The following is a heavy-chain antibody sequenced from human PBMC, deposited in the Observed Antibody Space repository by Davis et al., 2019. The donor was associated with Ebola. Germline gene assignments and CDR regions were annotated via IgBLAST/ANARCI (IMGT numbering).Heavy chain of an antibody. CDR2: IYYSGHT. Sequence: PSETLSLTCTVSGGSIRTYYWSWIRQPPGKGLEWIGDIYYSGHTNYNPSLKSRITMSVDTSKNQFSLKLSSVTAADTAVYYCARGGVGSSFDPWGQGTLVTVS. V-gene: IGHV4-59*01. J-gene: IGHJ5*02. D-gene: IGHD6-6*01. CDR1: GGSIRTYY. CDR3: ARGGVGSSFDP.